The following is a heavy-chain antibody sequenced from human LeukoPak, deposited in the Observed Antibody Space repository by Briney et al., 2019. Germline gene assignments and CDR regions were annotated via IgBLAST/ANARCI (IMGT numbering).Heavy chain of an antibody. CDR2: IYPGDSDT. V-gene: IGHV5-51*01. CDR1: GYNFTSYW. CDR3: ARLLRNIAAAVYYFDY. D-gene: IGHD6-13*01. Sequence: GESLKISCKGSGYNFTSYWIGWVRQMPGTGLERMGVIYPGDSDTRYSPSFQGQVTISADKSISTAYLQWSSLKASDTAMYYCARLLRNIAAAVYYFDYWGQGTLVTVSS. J-gene: IGHJ4*02.